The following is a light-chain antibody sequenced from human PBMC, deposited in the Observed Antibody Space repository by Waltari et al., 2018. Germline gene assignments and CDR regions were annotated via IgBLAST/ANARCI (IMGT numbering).Light chain of an antibody. V-gene: IGLV2-11*01. Sequence: QSALTQPRSVSGSPGQSVTISCTGTSSAVGGYNYVSWYQQHPGKAPKVMIYDVSKRPSGFPYLLSCSKSGNTASLTIAGLQAEDEAYYYCCSYAGSYTWVFGGGTKLTVL. J-gene: IGLJ3*02. CDR2: DVS. CDR3: CSYAGSYTWV. CDR1: SSAVGGYNY.